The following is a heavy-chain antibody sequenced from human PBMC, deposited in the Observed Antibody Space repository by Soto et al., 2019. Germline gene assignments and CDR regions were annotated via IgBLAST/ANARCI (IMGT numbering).Heavy chain of an antibody. CDR1: GFTFSIYS. Sequence: EVQLVESGGGVVQPGGSLRLTCAASGFTFSIYSMNWVRQAPGKGLEWVSYIMPGSSHVFYADSVKGRFTISRDNAKNSLYLQMNSLRAEDTAVYYCAIEKVGATSIHLFDIWGQGTMVTVSS. CDR3: AIEKVGATSIHLFDI. D-gene: IGHD1-26*01. J-gene: IGHJ3*02. CDR2: IMPGSSHV. V-gene: IGHV3-48*01.